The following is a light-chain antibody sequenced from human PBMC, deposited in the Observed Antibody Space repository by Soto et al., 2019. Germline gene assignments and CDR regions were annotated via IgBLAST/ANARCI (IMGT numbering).Light chain of an antibody. J-gene: IGKJ1*01. CDR1: QSISNS. CDR2: TAS. CDR3: QHWYSRPRT. V-gene: IGKV1-39*01. Sequence: DIKMTQSPSSLSASVGDRVTITCRASQSISNSLNWYQQKPGKAPNLLIYTASSLESGVPSRFSGSGSGTDFTLTITSLQPEDVSTYYCQHWYSRPRTFGQGTKVDIK.